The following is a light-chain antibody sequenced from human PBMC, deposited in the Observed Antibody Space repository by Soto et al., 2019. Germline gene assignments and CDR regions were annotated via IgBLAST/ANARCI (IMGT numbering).Light chain of an antibody. CDR3: QHYNNWPPWT. CDR1: QSVSSN. Sequence: SPATLSVSPGERATFSCRASQSVSSNLAWYQQKPGQAPRLLIYGASIRATGIPARFSGSGSGTEFTLTISTLQSEDFAIYYCQHYNNWPPWTFGQGTKVDIK. CDR2: GAS. J-gene: IGKJ1*01. V-gene: IGKV3-15*01.